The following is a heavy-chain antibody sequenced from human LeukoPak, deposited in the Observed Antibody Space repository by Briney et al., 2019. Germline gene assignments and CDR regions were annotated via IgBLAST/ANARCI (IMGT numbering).Heavy chain of an antibody. CDR1: GGSISSYY. V-gene: IGHV4-59*12. Sequence: SETLSLTCTVSGGSISSYYWSWIRQPPGKGLEWIGYIHSSGSTNYKPSLKSRVTISLDTSKNQFSLKLTSVTAADTAMYYCTRAGPAFYWDLELWGRGALVTVSS. CDR3: TRAGPAFYWDLEL. CDR2: IHSSGST. J-gene: IGHJ2*01.